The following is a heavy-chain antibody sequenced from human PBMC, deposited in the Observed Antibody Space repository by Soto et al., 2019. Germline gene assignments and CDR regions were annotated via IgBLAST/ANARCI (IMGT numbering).Heavy chain of an antibody. Sequence: SETLSLTCTVSGGSISSGDYYWSWIRQPPGKGLEWIGYVYYSGSTYYNPSLKSRVTISVDTSKSQFSLKLSSVTAADTAVYYCASYGSTKEYFDYWGQGTLVTVSS. CDR1: GGSISSGDYY. CDR3: ASYGSTKEYFDY. D-gene: IGHD2-2*01. J-gene: IGHJ4*02. V-gene: IGHV4-30-4*01. CDR2: VYYSGST.